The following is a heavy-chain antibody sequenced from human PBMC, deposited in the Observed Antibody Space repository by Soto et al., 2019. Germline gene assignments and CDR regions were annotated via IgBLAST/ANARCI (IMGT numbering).Heavy chain of an antibody. CDR3: AREIVTAGGNNYFDP. J-gene: IGHJ5*02. Sequence: SETLSLTCGVSGGTVASSHWWSWVRQSPGRGLEWIGNVYHTGDTNFNSSLQSRVTFSVDKSNNQFSLRLTSVTAADTAVYFCAREIVTAGGNNYFDPWGPGTLVTAPQ. CDR2: VYHTGDT. V-gene: IGHV4-4*02. CDR1: GGTVASSHW. D-gene: IGHD2-21*02.